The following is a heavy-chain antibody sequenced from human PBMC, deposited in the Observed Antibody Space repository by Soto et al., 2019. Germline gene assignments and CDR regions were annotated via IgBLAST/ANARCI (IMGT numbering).Heavy chain of an antibody. CDR1: GGSISNYY. V-gene: IGHV4-59*01. CDR2: IYYSGST. CDR3: ARICFDSGTNYNSCFDP. J-gene: IGHJ5*02. Sequence: ETLSLTCTVSGGSISNYYWNWIRQSPGKGLEWIGSIYYSGSTSYNPSLKSRVTMSVDTSKNQFSLKLTSVTAADAAVYYCARICFDSGTNYNSCFDPWGQGTLVTVSS. D-gene: IGHD3-10*01.